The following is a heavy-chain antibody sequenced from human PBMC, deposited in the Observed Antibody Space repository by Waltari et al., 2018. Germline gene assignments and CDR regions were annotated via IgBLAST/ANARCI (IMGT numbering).Heavy chain of an antibody. CDR1: GYTFIGYY. D-gene: IGHD2-15*01. J-gene: IGHJ4*02. CDR2: INPNRGGT. Sequence: QVQLVQSGAEVKKPGASVKVSCKASGYTFIGYYMHWVRQAPGQGLEWMGWINPNRGGTNYAQKFQGRVTMTRDTSISTAYMELSRLRSDDTAAYYCARSVRSPVVSPFDYWGQGTLVTVSS. V-gene: IGHV1-2*02. CDR3: ARSVRSPVVSPFDY.